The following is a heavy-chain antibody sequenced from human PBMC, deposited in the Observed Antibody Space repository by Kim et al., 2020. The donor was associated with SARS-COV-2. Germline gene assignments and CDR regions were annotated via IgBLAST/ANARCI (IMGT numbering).Heavy chain of an antibody. CDR1: GFTFSSYG. CDR2: IWYDGSNK. Sequence: GGSLRLSCAASGFTFSSYGMHWVRQAPGKGLEWVAVIWYDGSNKYYADSVKGRFTISRDNSKNTLYLQMNSLRAEDTAVYYCARDNRWVGAPGETWDYWGQGTLVTVSS. CDR3: ARDNRWVGAPGETWDY. J-gene: IGHJ4*02. D-gene: IGHD1-26*01. V-gene: IGHV3-33*01.